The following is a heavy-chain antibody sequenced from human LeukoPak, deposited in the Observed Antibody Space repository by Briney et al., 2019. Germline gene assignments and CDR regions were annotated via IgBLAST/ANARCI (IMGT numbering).Heavy chain of an antibody. Sequence: SETLSLTCTVSGGSISSSSYYWGWIRQPPGKGLEWIGSIYYSGSTYYNPSLKSRVTISVDTSKNQFSLKLSSVTAADTAVYYCARDPPRMDVWGQGTTVTVSS. V-gene: IGHV4-39*07. J-gene: IGHJ6*02. CDR1: GGSISSSSYY. CDR2: IYYSGST. CDR3: ARDPPRMDV.